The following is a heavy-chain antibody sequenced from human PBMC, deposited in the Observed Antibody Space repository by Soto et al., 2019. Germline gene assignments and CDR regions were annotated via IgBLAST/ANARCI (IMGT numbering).Heavy chain of an antibody. CDR3: ARWSRSSAVYYYFYGMDV. V-gene: IGHV1-18*01. CDR1: GYTFTSYG. Sequence: QVQLVQSGAEVKKPGASVKVSCKASGYTFTSYGISWVRQAPGQGLEWMGWISAYNGNTNYAQKLQGGVTMTTDTSSSTAYMEMRSLRSDDTAVYYCARWSRSSAVYYYFYGMDVWGQRTTVTVSS. CDR2: ISAYNGNT. D-gene: IGHD6-6*01. J-gene: IGHJ6*02.